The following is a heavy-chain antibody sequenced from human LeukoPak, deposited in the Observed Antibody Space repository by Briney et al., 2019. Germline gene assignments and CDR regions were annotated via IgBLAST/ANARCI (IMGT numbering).Heavy chain of an antibody. Sequence: PGGSLRLSCAASGFTFSSYPLHWVRQAPGKGLEWVAVISYDGITKLYTDSVKGRFTISRDSSKNTLYLQMNGLRVEDTAVYYCAKATGTFYYFDYWGQGTLVTVSS. V-gene: IGHV3-30-3*02. D-gene: IGHD1-1*01. J-gene: IGHJ4*02. CDR3: AKATGTFYYFDY. CDR1: GFTFSSYP. CDR2: ISYDGITK.